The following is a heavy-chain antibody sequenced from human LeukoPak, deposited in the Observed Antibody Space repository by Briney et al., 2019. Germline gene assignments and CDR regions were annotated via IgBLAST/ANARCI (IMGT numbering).Heavy chain of an antibody. CDR2: MKEDGSET. J-gene: IGHJ4*02. D-gene: IGHD7-27*01. Sequence: GGSLRLSCAASGSIFSCCWMAWVRQAPEKGLEWVAHMKEDGSETYYVGSVKGRFTISRDNAKNSLYLQMNSLKVEDTAVYYCARVRPGAHFDSWGQGTLVTVSS. CDR1: GSIFSCCW. CDR3: ARVRPGAHFDS. V-gene: IGHV3-7*03.